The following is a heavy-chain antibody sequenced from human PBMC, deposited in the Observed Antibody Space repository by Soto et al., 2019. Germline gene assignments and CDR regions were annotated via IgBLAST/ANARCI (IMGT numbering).Heavy chain of an antibody. J-gene: IGHJ5*02. V-gene: IGHV3-23*01. D-gene: IGHD6-13*01. CDR2: ISGSGGST. Sequence: EVQLLESGGGLVQPGGSLRLSCAASGFTFSSHAMSWVRQAPGKGLEWVSAISGSGGSTYYADSVKGRFTISRDNSKNTLYLQMNSLRAEDTAVYYCAKQTGYSSSWYGQFDPWGQGTLVTVSS. CDR1: GFTFSSHA. CDR3: AKQTGYSSSWYGQFDP.